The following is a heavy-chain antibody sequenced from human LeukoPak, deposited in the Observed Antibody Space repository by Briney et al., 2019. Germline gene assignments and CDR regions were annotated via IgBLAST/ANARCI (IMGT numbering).Heavy chain of an antibody. V-gene: IGHV3-74*01. CDR2: ISGDGRTT. CDR1: GFSFGSYW. D-gene: IGHD3-3*01. Sequence: GGSLRLSCVASGFSFGSYWMHWVRQAPGKGLMWVSRISGDGRTTNYADSVKGRFTISKDDAENTVYLQMNSLRDEDTAVYYCAKDQDFGGQGTLVTVSS. J-gene: IGHJ4*02. CDR3: AKDQDF.